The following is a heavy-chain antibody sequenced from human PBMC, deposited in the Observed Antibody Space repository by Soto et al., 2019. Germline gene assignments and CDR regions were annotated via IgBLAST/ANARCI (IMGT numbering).Heavy chain of an antibody. CDR2: INAGNGNT. Sequence: QVQLVPSGAEVKKPGASAKFSFKASGYSFTNYAMHWVRQAPGQRLEWMGWINAGNGNTQYSQKFQGRVTITRDTSANKVHMELRSLRSEDTSVYYCARDRDLVILPAAQSPGGWFDPWGQGTLVTVSS. CDR1: GYSFTNYA. V-gene: IGHV1-3*01. D-gene: IGHD2-2*01. J-gene: IGHJ5*02. CDR3: ARDRDLVILPAAQSPGGWFDP.